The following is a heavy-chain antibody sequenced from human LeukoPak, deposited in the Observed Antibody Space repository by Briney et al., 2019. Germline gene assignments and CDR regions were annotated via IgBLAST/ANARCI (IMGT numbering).Heavy chain of an antibody. CDR3: AKAKNERVRVPLYYFDY. V-gene: IGHV3-33*06. Sequence: GGSLRLSCAASGFTFSSYSMNWVRQAPGKGLEWVAVIWYDGSNKYYADSVKGRFTISRDNSKNTLYLQMNSLRAEDTAVYYCAKAKNERVRVPLYYFDYWGQGTLVTVSS. J-gene: IGHJ4*02. D-gene: IGHD3-10*01. CDR2: IWYDGSNK. CDR1: GFTFSSYS.